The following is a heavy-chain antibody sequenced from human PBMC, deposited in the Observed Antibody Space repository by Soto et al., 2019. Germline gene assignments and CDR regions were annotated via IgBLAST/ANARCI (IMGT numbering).Heavy chain of an antibody. CDR2: IIPIFGTA. CDR3: ARDHLKPPGGARCSGGSCYGNWFDP. Sequence: SVKVSCKASGGTFSSYAISWVRQAPGQGLEWMGGIIPIFGTANYAQKFQGRVTITADESTSTAYMELSSLRSEDTAVYYCARDHLKPPGGARCSGGSCYGNWFDPWGQGTLVTVSS. CDR1: GGTFSSYA. J-gene: IGHJ5*02. V-gene: IGHV1-69*13. D-gene: IGHD2-15*01.